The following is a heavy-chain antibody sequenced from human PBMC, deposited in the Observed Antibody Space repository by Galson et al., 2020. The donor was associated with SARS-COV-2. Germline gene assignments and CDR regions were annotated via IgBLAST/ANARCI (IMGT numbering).Heavy chain of an antibody. D-gene: IGHD1-26*01. Sequence: GGSLRLSCAASGFTFSSYDMHWVRQATGKGLEWVSAIGTAGDTYYPGSVKGRFTISRENAKNSLYLQMNSLRAGDTAVYYCARGDYGGSYYSYYYYYYMDVWGKGTTVTGSS. CDR1: GFTFSSYD. CDR3: ARGDYGGSYYSYYYYYYMDV. CDR2: IGTAGDT. J-gene: IGHJ6*03. V-gene: IGHV3-13*01.